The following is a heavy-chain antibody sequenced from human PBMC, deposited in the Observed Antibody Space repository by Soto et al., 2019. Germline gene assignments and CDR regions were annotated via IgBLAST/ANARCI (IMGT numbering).Heavy chain of an antibody. V-gene: IGHV3-33*01. CDR1: GFTLSSYG. D-gene: IGHD6-13*01. CDR2: IWYDGSNK. CDR3: ARDGDSSSWHTYYYYGMDV. J-gene: IGHJ6*02. Sequence: GGSLRLSCAASGFTLSSYGMHWVRQAPGKGLEWVAVIWYDGSNKYYADSVKGRFTISRDNSKNTLYLQMNSLRAEDTAVYYCARDGDSSSWHTYYYYGMDVWGQGTTVTVSS.